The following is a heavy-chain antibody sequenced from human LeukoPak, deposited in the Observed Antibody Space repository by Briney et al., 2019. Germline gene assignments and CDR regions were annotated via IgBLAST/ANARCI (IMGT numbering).Heavy chain of an antibody. D-gene: IGHD2-21*02. Sequence: ASVKVSCKASGYTFTGYYMHWVRQAPGQGLEWMGWINPNSGGTNYAQKFQGRVTMTRDTSISTAYMELSGLRSDDTAVYYCARDIKTEVTPIDYWGQGTLVTVSS. J-gene: IGHJ4*02. CDR1: GYTFTGYY. CDR3: ARDIKTEVTPIDY. CDR2: INPNSGGT. V-gene: IGHV1-2*02.